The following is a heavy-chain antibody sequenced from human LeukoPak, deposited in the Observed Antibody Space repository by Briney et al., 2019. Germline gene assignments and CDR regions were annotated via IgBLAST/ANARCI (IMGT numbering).Heavy chain of an antibody. V-gene: IGHV4-59*01. Sequence: PSETLSLTCTVSGGSISSYYWSWIRQPPGKGLEWIGYIYYSGSTNYNPSLKSRVTISVDTSKNQFSLKLSSVTAADTAVYYCATTHLYAFDIWGQGTMVTVSS. CDR1: GGSISSYY. CDR2: IYYSGST. J-gene: IGHJ3*02. D-gene: IGHD3-3*02. CDR3: ATTHLYAFDI.